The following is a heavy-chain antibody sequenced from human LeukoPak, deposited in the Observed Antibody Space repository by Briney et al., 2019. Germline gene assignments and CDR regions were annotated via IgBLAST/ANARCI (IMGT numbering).Heavy chain of an antibody. CDR2: IYYSGST. J-gene: IGHJ4*02. D-gene: IGHD6-13*01. Sequence: SETLSLTCAVSGYSISSGYYWGWIRQPPGKGLEWIGSIYYSGSTYYNPSLKSRVTISVDTSKNQFSLKLSSVTAADTAVYYCARRVVAAAEYSFHFDYWGQGTLVTVSS. CDR3: ARRVVAAAEYSFHFDY. V-gene: IGHV4-38-2*01. CDR1: GYSISSGYY.